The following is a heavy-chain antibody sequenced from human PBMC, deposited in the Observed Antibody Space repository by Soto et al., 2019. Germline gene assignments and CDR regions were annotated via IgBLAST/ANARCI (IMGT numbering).Heavy chain of an antibody. V-gene: IGHV3-21*01. J-gene: IGHJ3*01. D-gene: IGHD1-1*01. Sequence: EVQLVESGGGLVKPGGSLRLSCVISGFTFSSYSMNWVRQSPVKGLEWVASISSASSSIDFADSVKGRFTISRDNVNNSVFLQMNSLRAEATGIYYCARYDAFKAFDLWGQGTMVTVSS. CDR3: ARYDAFKAFDL. CDR2: ISSASSSI. CDR1: GFTFSSYS.